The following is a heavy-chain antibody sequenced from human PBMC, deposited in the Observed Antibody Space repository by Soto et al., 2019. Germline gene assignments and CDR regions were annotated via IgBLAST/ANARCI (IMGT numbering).Heavy chain of an antibody. D-gene: IGHD6-13*01. CDR2: IRSKAYGGTT. CDR1: GFTFGDYA. V-gene: IGHV3-49*03. J-gene: IGHJ5*02. CDR3: TRDGIAAAAGWFDP. Sequence: GGSLRLSCTASGFTFGDYAMSWFRQAPGKGLEWVGFIRSKAYGGTTEYAASVKGRFTISRDDSKSIAYLQMNSLKTEDTAVYHCTRDGIAAAAGWFDPWGQGTLVTVSS.